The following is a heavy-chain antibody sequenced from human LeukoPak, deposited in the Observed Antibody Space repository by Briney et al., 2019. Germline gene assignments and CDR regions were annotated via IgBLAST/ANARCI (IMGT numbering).Heavy chain of an antibody. CDR1: GFTFSSYG. CDR3: ARSLTMVRAYDY. D-gene: IGHD3-10*01. Sequence: GGSLRLSRAASGFTFSSYGMHWVRQAPGKGLEWVTFIQYDGSNKYYADSVKGRFTISRDNPKNTVYLQMNSLRTEDTAVYYCARSLTMVRAYDYWGQGTLVTVSS. V-gene: IGHV3-30*02. CDR2: IQYDGSNK. J-gene: IGHJ4*02.